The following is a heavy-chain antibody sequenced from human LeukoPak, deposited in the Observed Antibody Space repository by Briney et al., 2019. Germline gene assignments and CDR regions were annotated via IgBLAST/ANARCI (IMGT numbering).Heavy chain of an antibody. V-gene: IGHV3-7*01. CDR1: GFTFSKYW. CDR3: ARFGRNDWDFDN. D-gene: IGHD3-10*01. Sequence: PGGSLRLSCAASGFTFSKYWMTWVRQALGMGLEWVAKLDEDGSQKYYVDSVKGRFTISRDNADNSLYLQMNSLRAEDTAVYYCARFGRNDWDFDNWGQGTLVTVSS. CDR2: LDEDGSQK. J-gene: IGHJ4*02.